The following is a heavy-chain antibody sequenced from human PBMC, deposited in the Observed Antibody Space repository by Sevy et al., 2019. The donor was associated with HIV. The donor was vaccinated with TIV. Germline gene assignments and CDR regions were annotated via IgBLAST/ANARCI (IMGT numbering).Heavy chain of an antibody. CDR2: ISAYNGNT. V-gene: IGHV1-18*04. Sequence: ASVKVSCKASGYTFTSYGISWVRQAPGQWLEWMGWISAYNGNTNYAQKLQGRVTMTTDTSTSTAYMELRSLRSDDTAVYYCAGEVVEMAQPAQSVFDYWGQGTLVTVSS. J-gene: IGHJ4*02. CDR1: GYTFTSYG. CDR3: AGEVVEMAQPAQSVFDY. D-gene: IGHD2-15*01.